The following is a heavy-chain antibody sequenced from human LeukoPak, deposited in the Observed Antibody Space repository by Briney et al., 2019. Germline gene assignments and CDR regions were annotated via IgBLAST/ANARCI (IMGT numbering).Heavy chain of an antibody. CDR3: ASPSVGATTGIDY. J-gene: IGHJ4*02. CDR1: GGSLSSSSYY. D-gene: IGHD1-26*01. Sequence: SETLSLTCTVSGGSLSSSSYYWGWIRQPPGKGLEWIGSIYYSGSTYYNPSLKSRVTISVDTSKKQFSLKLSSVTAADTAVYYCASPSVGATTGIDYWGQGTLVTVSS. V-gene: IGHV4-39*01. CDR2: IYYSGST.